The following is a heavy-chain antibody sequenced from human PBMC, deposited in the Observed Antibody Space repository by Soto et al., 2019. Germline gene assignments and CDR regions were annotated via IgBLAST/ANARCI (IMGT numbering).Heavy chain of an antibody. D-gene: IGHD2-2*01. J-gene: IGHJ4*02. CDR2: INHSGST. CDR3: ARRRTVNIVVVPAAYDY. CDR1: GGSFSGYY. Sequence: QVQLQQWGAGLLKPSETLSLTCAVYGGSFSGYYWSWIRQPPGKGLEWIGEINHSGSTNYNPSLKSRVTISVDTSKNQFSLKLSSVTAAGTAVYYCARRRTVNIVVVPAAYDYWGQGTLVTVSS. V-gene: IGHV4-34*01.